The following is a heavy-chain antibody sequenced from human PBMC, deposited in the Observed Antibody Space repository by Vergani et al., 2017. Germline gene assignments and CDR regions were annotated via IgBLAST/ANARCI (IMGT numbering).Heavy chain of an antibody. CDR2: MNPNSGNT. Sequence: QVQLVQSGAEVKKPGASVKVSCKASGYTFTSYDINWVRQATGQGIEWMGWMNPNSGNTGYAQKFQGRVTITRNTSISTAYMELSSLRAEDTAVYYCARGQYFDWVNWFDPWGQGTLVTVSS. CDR1: GYTFTSYD. CDR3: ARGQYFDWVNWFDP. V-gene: IGHV1-8*03. J-gene: IGHJ5*02. D-gene: IGHD3-9*01.